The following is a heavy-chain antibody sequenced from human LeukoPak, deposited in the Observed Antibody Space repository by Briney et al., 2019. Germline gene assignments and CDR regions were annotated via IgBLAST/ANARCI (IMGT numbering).Heavy chain of an antibody. CDR2: IYYSGST. CDR3: ARESSLYDILTGYSDDAFDI. CDR1: GGSVSSGSYY. J-gene: IGHJ3*02. Sequence: SETLSLTCTVSGGSVSSGSYYWSWIRQPPGKGLEWIGYIYYSGSTNYNPSLKSRVTISVDTSKNQFSLKLSSVTAADTAVYYCARESSLYDILTGYSDDAFDIWGQGTMVTVSS. V-gene: IGHV4-61*01. D-gene: IGHD3-9*01.